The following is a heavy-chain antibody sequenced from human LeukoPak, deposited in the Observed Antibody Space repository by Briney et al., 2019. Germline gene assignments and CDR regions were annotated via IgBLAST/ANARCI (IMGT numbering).Heavy chain of an antibody. CDR2: IYYSGST. J-gene: IGHJ6*03. Sequence: SETLSLTCTVSGGSISSYYWSWIRQPPGKGREWIGYIYYSGSTNYNPSLKSRVTISVDTSKNQFSLKLSSVTAADTAVYYCARGGVGAPYYYYYYMDVWGKGTTVTVSS. D-gene: IGHD1-26*01. V-gene: IGHV4-59*01. CDR3: ARGGVGAPYYYYYYMDV. CDR1: GGSISSYY.